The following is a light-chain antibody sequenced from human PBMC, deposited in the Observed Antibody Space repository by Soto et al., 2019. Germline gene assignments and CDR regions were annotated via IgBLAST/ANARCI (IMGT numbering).Light chain of an antibody. Sequence: DLQITQYPSTLSASVGDRSTITRRASQSVSSWLAWYQQKPGKAPKLLIYAESSLHSGVPSTFSGSGSGTDFTLKISRVEAEDVGVYYCMQRIEFPSFGEGTKVEIK. J-gene: IGKJ4*02. V-gene: IGKV1-5*01. CDR1: QSVSSW. CDR3: MQRIEFPS. CDR2: AES.